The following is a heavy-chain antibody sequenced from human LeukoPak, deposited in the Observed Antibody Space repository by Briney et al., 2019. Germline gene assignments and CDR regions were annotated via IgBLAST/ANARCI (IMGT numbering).Heavy chain of an antibody. CDR3: ARLCSSTSCYVDY. CDR2: IIPIFGTA. J-gene: IGHJ4*02. Sequence: SVNLSCKASAGTFSSYAISWVRQAPGQGLEWMGGIIPIFGTANYAQKFQGRVTITADESTSTAYMELSSLRSEDTAVYYCARLCSSTSCYVDYWGQGTLVTVSS. D-gene: IGHD2-2*01. CDR1: AGTFSSYA. V-gene: IGHV1-69*13.